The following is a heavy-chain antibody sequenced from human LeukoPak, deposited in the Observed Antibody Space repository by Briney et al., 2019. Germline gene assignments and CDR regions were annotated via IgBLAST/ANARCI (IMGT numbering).Heavy chain of an antibody. CDR3: ARDRRYYDSSAYIRGFDY. CDR2: TNHSGST. V-gene: IGHV4-34*01. J-gene: IGHJ4*02. D-gene: IGHD3-22*01. CDR1: GGSFSGYY. Sequence: SETLSLTCAVYGGSFSGYYWSWIRQPPGKGLEWIGETNHSGSTKYNPSLKSRVTISVDTSKNQFSLNLSSVPAADTAVYYCARDRRYYDSSAYIRGFDYWGQGTLVTVSS.